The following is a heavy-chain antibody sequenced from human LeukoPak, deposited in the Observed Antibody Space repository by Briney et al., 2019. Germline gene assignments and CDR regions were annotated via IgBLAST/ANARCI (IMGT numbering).Heavy chain of an antibody. Sequence: GGSLRLSCAASGFTFSSYSMNWVRQAPGKGLVWVSSISSSSSYIYYADSVKGRITISRDNAKNSLYLQMNSLRAEDTAVYYCATEKKGAYSSSAGGPFDVWGQGTMVTVSS. J-gene: IGHJ3*01. CDR3: ATEKKGAYSSSAGGPFDV. D-gene: IGHD2-2*01. V-gene: IGHV3-21*01. CDR1: GFTFSSYS. CDR2: ISSSSSYI.